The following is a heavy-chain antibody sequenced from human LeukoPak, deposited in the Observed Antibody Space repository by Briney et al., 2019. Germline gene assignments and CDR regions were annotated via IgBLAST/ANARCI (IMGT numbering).Heavy chain of an antibody. J-gene: IGHJ4*02. CDR3: ARGVAPDY. D-gene: IGHD5-12*01. V-gene: IGHV1-8*01. CDR2: MNPNSGNT. CDR1: GYTFTSYD. Sequence: ASVKVSCEASGYTFTSYDINWVRQATGQGLEWMGWMNPNSGNTGYEQKFQGRFTMTRDTSISTAYMELSSLTSEDTAVYYSARGVAPDYWGQGTLVTVSS.